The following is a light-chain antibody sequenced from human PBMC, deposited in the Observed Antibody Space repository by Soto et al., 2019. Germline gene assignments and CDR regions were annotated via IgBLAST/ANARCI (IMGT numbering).Light chain of an antibody. CDR3: QQYGNSPFN. CDR1: QSVSSSY. J-gene: IGKJ4*01. CDR2: GAS. V-gene: IGKV3-20*01. Sequence: EIVLTQSPGTLSLSPGERATLSCRASQSVSSSYLAWYQQKPGQAPRLLIYGASSRATGIPDRFSDSGSGTDFTLTISRLEPEDFGVYYCQQYGNSPFNFGGGTKVEIK.